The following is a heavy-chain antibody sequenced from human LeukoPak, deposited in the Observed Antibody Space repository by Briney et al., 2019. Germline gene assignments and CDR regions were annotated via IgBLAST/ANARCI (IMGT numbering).Heavy chain of an antibody. CDR3: ARGAVNRYNWNNDNYYYYYMDV. V-gene: IGHV1-24*01. D-gene: IGHD1-1*01. Sequence: ASVKVSCKVSGYSLTDLSMHWVRQAPGKGLEWMGGYDPEDGKTFYAQKFKGRVTMTTDTSTSTAYMELRSLRSDDTAVYYCARGAVNRYNWNNDNYYYYYMDVWGKGTTVTISS. CDR1: GYSLTDLS. J-gene: IGHJ6*03. CDR2: YDPEDGKT.